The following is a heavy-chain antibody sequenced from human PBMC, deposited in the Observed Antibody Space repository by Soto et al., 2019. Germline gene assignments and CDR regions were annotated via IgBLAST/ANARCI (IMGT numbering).Heavy chain of an antibody. CDR2: ITSSSTYI. J-gene: IGHJ4*02. V-gene: IGHV3-21*01. Sequence: PGGSLRLSCAASGFSFSDYVLNWVRQAPGKGLEWVSSITSSSTYIYYADSVNGRFTISRDKAKNSLYLQMNSLRAEDTAVYYCARGLRNYYDRSGLHYWGQGTLVTVSS. D-gene: IGHD3-22*01. CDR1: GFSFSDYV. CDR3: ARGLRNYYDRSGLHY.